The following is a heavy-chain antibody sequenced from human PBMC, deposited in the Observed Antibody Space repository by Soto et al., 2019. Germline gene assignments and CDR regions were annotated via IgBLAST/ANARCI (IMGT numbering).Heavy chain of an antibody. CDR2: IYYSGST. V-gene: IGHV4-31*03. CDR1: GGSISSGGYY. J-gene: IGHJ5*02. Sequence: QVQLQESGPGLVKPSQTLSLTCTVSGGSISSGGYYWSWIRQHPGKGLEWIGYIYYSGSTYYNPSLKRRVTISVDPSKNHFSRKLSSVTAADTAVYYCARGSWIRGGTPLHPWGQGTLVTVSS. CDR3: ARGSWIRGGTPLHP. D-gene: IGHD2-15*01.